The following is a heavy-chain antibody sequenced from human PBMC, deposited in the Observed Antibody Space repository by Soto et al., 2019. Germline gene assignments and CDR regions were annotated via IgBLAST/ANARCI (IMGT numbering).Heavy chain of an antibody. CDR1: GCSFTGFW. V-gene: IGHV5-51*01. D-gene: IGHD2-2*01. CDR2: FNPDDSEI. Sequence: GESLKISCNGSGCSFTGFWICWVRQMPWEGLERMGVFNPDDSEITYSPSFQGQVTFSGDKYINTAYLQWSSLKASDTAMYYCARAAYCSGTTCHKGAGIDAFHIWGQGTMVTVSS. J-gene: IGHJ3*02. CDR3: ARAAYCSGTTCHKGAGIDAFHI.